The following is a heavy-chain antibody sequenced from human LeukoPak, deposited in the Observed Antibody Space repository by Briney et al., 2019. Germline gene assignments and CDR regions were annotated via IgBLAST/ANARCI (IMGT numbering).Heavy chain of an antibody. CDR3: ARDPGYSGYDYGSY. Sequence: GGSLRLSCAASGFTFSSYSMNWVRQAPGKGLEWVSSISSSSSYIYYADSVKGRFTISRDNAKNSLYLQMNSLRAKDTAVYYCARDPGYSGYDYGSYWGQGTLVTVSS. V-gene: IGHV3-21*01. J-gene: IGHJ4*02. CDR1: GFTFSSYS. D-gene: IGHD5-12*01. CDR2: ISSSSSYI.